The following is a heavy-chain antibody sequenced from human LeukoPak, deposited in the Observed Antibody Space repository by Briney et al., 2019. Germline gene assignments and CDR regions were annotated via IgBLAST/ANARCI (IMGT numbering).Heavy chain of an antibody. CDR1: GGSISSYY. V-gene: IGHV4-59*08. J-gene: IGHJ3*02. D-gene: IGHD3-22*01. CDR2: IYYSGST. CDR3: ARQPSLTSGYYYSWVLKIDAFDI. Sequence: SSGTLSLTCTVSGGSISSYYWSWVRQPPGKGLEWIGYIYYSGSTNYNPSLKSRVTISVDTSKNQFSLKLSSVTAADTAVYYCARQPSLTSGYYYSWVLKIDAFDIWGQGTMVTVSS.